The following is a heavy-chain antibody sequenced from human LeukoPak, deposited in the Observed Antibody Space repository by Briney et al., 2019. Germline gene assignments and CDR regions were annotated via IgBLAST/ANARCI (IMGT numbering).Heavy chain of an antibody. CDR3: ARAPWTGYYQD. J-gene: IGHJ4*02. Sequence: ASVKVSCKASGYTFTSYYMHWVRQAPGQGLEWMGIINPSVGSTSYAQKFQGRVTMTRDTSTSTVYMELSSLRSEDTAVYYCARAPWTGYYQDWGQGTLVTVSS. CDR2: INPSVGST. CDR1: GYTFTSYY. V-gene: IGHV1-46*01. D-gene: IGHD3/OR15-3a*01.